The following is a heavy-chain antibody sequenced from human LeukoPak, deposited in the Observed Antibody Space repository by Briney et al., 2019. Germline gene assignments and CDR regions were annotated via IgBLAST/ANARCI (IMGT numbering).Heavy chain of an antibody. V-gene: IGHV1-2*02. Sequence: ASVKVSCKASGYTFTGYYMHWVRQAPGQGLEWMGWINPNSGGTNYAQKFQGRVTMTRDTSISTAYMELSRLRSDDTAVYYCARDPRYSSSWYDAVTTPALDYWGQGTLVTVSS. CDR1: GYTFTGYY. CDR2: INPNSGGT. CDR3: ARDPRYSSSWYDAVTTPALDY. J-gene: IGHJ4*02. D-gene: IGHD6-13*01.